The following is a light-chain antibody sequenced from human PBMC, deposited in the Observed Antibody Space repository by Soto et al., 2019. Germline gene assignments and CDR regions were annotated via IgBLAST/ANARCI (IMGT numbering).Light chain of an antibody. J-gene: IGKJ4*01. Sequence: EIVLTQSPATLSLSPGERATLSCRASQSVSSYFAWYQQKPGQAPRILIYDAYNRATGIPASFSGSGSGTDFTLTISRLEPEDFAVYYCQQRSNWPALTFGGGTKVEIK. CDR2: DAY. CDR3: QQRSNWPALT. CDR1: QSVSSY. V-gene: IGKV3-11*01.